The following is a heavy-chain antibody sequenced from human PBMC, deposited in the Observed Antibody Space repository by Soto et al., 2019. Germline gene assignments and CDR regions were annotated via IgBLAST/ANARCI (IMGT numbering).Heavy chain of an antibody. CDR2: ISAYNGNT. D-gene: IGHD3-10*01. CDR1: GYTFTTYG. CDR3: ARDRYYYGSGSYYISWFEP. V-gene: IGHV1-18*04. J-gene: IGHJ5*02. Sequence: ASVKVSCKTSGYTFTTYGVSWVRQAPGQGLEWMGWISAYNGNTNYAQKLQGRVTMTTDTSTSTAYMELRGLRSDDTAVYYCARDRYYYGSGSYYISWFEPWGQGTLVTVSS.